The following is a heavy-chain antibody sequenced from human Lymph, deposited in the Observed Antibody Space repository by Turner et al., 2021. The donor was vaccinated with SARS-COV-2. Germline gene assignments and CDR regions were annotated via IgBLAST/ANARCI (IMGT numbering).Heavy chain of an antibody. V-gene: IGHV1-2*02. CDR3: ACDVEGYNDFWSGYSGGYGLDV. CDR2: INPNSGGT. D-gene: IGHD3-3*01. Sequence: QVQLVQSGAEVKKPGASVKVSCKASGYTFTGNYMHCVRQAPGQGLEWMGWINPNSGGTSYAQKFQGRVTMTRDTSVSTAYMELSRLRSDDTAVYYCACDVEGYNDFWSGYSGGYGLDVWGQGTTVTVSS. CDR1: GYTFTGNY. J-gene: IGHJ6*02.